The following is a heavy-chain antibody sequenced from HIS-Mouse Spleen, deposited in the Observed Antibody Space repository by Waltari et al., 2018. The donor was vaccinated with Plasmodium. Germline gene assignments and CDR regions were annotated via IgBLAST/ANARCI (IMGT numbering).Heavy chain of an antibody. Sequence: QLQLQESGPGLVKPSETLSLTCTVSGGPISSSSYYWGWIRQPPGKGPAGIGSNYYRGSTYYNPSLKSRVTIYVDTSKNQFALKLGSVTAADTAVYYCASLPRVEEVTTPFYYYYYGMDVWGQGTTVTVSS. D-gene: IGHD4-4*01. V-gene: IGHV4-39*01. CDR1: GGPISSSSYY. J-gene: IGHJ6*02. CDR2: NYYRGST. CDR3: ASLPRVEEVTTPFYYYYYGMDV.